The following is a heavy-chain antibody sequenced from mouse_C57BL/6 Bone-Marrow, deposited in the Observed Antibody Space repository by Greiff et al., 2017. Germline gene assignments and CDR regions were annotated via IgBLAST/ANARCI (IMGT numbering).Heavy chain of an antibody. CDR2: IDPSDSYT. CDR1: GYTFTSYW. D-gene: IGHD1-1*01. CDR3: ARGIYYGSSFPFAY. V-gene: IGHV1-50*01. J-gene: IGHJ3*01. Sequence: QVHVKQPGAELVKPGASVKLSCKASGYTFTSYWMQWVKQRPGQGLEWIGEIDPSDSYTNYNQKFKGKATLTVDTSSSTAYMQLSSLTSEDSAVYYCARGIYYGSSFPFAYWGQGTLVTVSA.